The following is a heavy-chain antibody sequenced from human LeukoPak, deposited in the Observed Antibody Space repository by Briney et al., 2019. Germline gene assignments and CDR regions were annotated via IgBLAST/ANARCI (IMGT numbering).Heavy chain of an antibody. CDR3: VSTATFDY. D-gene: IGHD2-21*02. CDR1: GFTFSNYW. CDR2: IKQDGSEK. Sequence: GGSLRLSCAASGFTFSNYWMSWVRQAPGKGLEWVANIKQDGSEKNYVDSVKGRFTISRDNGKNSLYLQMNSLRAEGTALYYCVSTATFDYWGQGALVTVPS. V-gene: IGHV3-7*01. J-gene: IGHJ4*02.